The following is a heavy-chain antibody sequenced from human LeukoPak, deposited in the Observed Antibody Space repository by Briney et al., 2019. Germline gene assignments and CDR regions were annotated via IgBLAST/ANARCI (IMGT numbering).Heavy chain of an antibody. CDR3: ARDYYDSGRQRPYNWFDP. J-gene: IGHJ5*02. V-gene: IGHV1-2*02. D-gene: IGHD3-10*01. Sequence: ASVKVSCKASGYTFTGYYMHWVRQAPGQGLEWMGWINPNSGGTNYAQKFQGRVAMTRDTSISTAYMELRRLRSDDTAVYYCARDYYDSGRQRPYNWFDPWGQGTLVTVSS. CDR2: INPNSGGT. CDR1: GYTFTGYY.